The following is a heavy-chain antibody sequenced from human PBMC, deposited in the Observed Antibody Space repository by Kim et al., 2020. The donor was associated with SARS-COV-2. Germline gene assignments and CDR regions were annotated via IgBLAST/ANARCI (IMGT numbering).Heavy chain of an antibody. CDR3: AGRGIAVAGRYYYYGMDV. CDR1: GFTFSSYS. D-gene: IGHD6-19*01. V-gene: IGHV3-21*01. Sequence: GGSLRLSCAASGFTFSSYSMNWVRQAPGKGLEWVSSISSSSSYIYYADSVKGRFTISRDNAKNSLYLQMNSLRAEDTAVYYCAGRGIAVAGRYYYYGMDVLGQGTTLTVSS. CDR2: ISSSSSYI. J-gene: IGHJ6*02.